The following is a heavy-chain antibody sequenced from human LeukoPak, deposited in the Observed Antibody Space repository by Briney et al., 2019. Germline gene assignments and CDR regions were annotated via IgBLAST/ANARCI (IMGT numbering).Heavy chain of an antibody. CDR3: TTGTSARWYYYMDV. CDR1: GFTFSNAW. V-gene: IGHV3-15*01. J-gene: IGHJ6*03. D-gene: IGHD5-24*01. CDR2: IKSKTDGGTT. Sequence: PGGSLRLSCAASGFTFSNAWMSWVRQAPGKGLEWVGRIKSKTDGGTTDYAAPVKGRFTISRDDSKNTLYLQMNSLKTEDTAVYYCTTGTSARWYYYMDVWGKGTTVTVSS.